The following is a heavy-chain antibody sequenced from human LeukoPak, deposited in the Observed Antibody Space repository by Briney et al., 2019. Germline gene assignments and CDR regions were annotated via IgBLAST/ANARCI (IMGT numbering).Heavy chain of an antibody. J-gene: IGHJ4*02. V-gene: IGHV3-48*03. D-gene: IGHD5-18*01. CDR1: GFTFSSYE. CDR2: ISSSGSTI. CDR3: ARDRVVDTAMAHFDY. Sequence: PGGSLLLSCAASGFTFSSYEMNGGRQAAGKGVEGVSYISSSGSTIYDADSVKGRFTISRDNAKNSLYLQMNSLRAEDTAVYYCARDRVVDTAMAHFDYWGQGTLVTVSS.